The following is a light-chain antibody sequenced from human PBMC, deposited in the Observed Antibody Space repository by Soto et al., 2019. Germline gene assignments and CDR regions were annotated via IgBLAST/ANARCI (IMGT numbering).Light chain of an antibody. V-gene: IGLV2-14*01. CDR1: ISDIGGYDY. Sequence: QSALTQPASVSGSPGQSITISCTGTISDIGGYDYVSWYQQHPGKAPKLMIYEVTIRPSGVSDRFSGSKSGNTASLTVSGLQAEDEADYYCSSYTGGNPSYVFGTGTKLTVL. CDR3: SSYTGGNPSYV. CDR2: EVT. J-gene: IGLJ1*01.